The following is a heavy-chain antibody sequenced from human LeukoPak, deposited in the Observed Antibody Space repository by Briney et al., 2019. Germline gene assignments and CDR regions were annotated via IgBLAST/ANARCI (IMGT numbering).Heavy chain of an antibody. D-gene: IGHD2-15*01. Sequence: SETLSLTCTVSGGSISSGDYYWSWIRQPPGKGLEWIGYIYYSGSTYYNPSLKSRVTISVDTSKNQFSLKLSSVTDADTAPYYCASLPLEIFFDYWGQGTLVTVSS. V-gene: IGHV4-30-4*08. CDR2: IYYSGST. CDR3: ASLPLEIFFDY. J-gene: IGHJ4*02. CDR1: GGSISSGDYY.